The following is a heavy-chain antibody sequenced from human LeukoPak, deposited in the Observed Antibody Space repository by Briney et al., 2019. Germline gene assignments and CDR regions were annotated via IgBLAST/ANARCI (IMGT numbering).Heavy chain of an antibody. D-gene: IGHD6-19*01. J-gene: IGHJ4*02. V-gene: IGHV3-53*05. Sequence: PGGSLRLSCAASGFTDSRSYMSWVRQAPGKGLEWVSVIYSGGSTYYADSVKGRFTISRDNSKNTLYLQMNSLRAEDTAVYYCAKAYSGWYQLRIDYWGQGTLVTVSS. CDR3: AKAYSGWYQLRIDY. CDR1: GFTDSRSY. CDR2: IYSGGST.